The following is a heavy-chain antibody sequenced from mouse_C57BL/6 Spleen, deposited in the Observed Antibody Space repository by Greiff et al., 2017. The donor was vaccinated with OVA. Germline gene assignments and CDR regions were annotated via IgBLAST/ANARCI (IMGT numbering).Heavy chain of an antibody. Sequence: EVQVVESGGGLVKPGGSLKLSCAASGFTFSDYGMHWVRQAPEKGLEWVAYISSGSSTIYYADTVKGRFTISRDNAKNTLFLQMTSLRSEDTAMYYCARHLHYAMDYWGQGTSVTVSS. CDR2: ISSGSSTI. CDR1: GFTFSDYG. D-gene: IGHD2-1*01. CDR3: ARHLHYAMDY. V-gene: IGHV5-17*01. J-gene: IGHJ4*01.